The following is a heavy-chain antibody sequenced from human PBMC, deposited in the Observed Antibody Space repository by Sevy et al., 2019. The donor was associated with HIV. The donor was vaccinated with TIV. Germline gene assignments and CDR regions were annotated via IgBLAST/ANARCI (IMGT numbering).Heavy chain of an antibody. CDR1: GGSISSGDYH. CDR2: IFNSGST. CDR3: SGAGDGEFVYYFDP. J-gene: IGHJ5*01. V-gene: IGHV4-30-4*01. Sequence: SETLSLTCTVSGGSISSGDYHWSWIRQPPGKGLEWLANIFNSGSTYYNPSLESRLTIYLDTSKNQVYLRVTTVTAADKAGEYCSGAGDGEFVYYFDPWGQGTLVTVSS. D-gene: IGHD3-22*01.